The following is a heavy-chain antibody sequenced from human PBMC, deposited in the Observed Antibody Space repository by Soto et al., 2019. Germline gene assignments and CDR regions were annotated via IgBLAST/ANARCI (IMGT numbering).Heavy chain of an antibody. V-gene: IGHV1-18*01. CDR2: ISAYNGNT. D-gene: IGHD3-10*01. CDR1: GYTFTSYG. Sequence: GASVKVSCKASGYTFTSYGISWVRQAPGQGLEWMGWISAYNGNTNYAQKLQGRVAMTTDTSTSTAYMELRSLRSDDTAVYYCARDITMVEKKYYYYGMDVWGQGTTVTVSS. J-gene: IGHJ6*02. CDR3: ARDITMVEKKYYYYGMDV.